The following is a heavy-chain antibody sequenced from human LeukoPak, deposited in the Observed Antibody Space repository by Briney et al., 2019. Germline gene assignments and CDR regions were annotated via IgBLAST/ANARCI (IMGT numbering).Heavy chain of an antibody. CDR3: ARATEGYSSSVVYMDV. J-gene: IGHJ6*03. V-gene: IGHV4-34*01. CDR1: DGSLTDYH. Sequence: SETLSLTCAVYDGSLTDYHWTWIRQPPGKGLEWIGEINHSGSTRYSPSLKSRVTISVDTPKNQFSLKLSSVTAADTAVYYCARATEGYSSSVVYMDVWGKGTTGTVSS. CDR2: INHSGST. D-gene: IGHD6-6*01.